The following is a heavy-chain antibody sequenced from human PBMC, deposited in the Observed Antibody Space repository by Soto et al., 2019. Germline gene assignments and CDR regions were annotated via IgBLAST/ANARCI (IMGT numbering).Heavy chain of an antibody. CDR2: IIPLFRAS. Sequence: QVQLVQSGAEVKKPGSSVKVSCKASGGTFSTFAISWVRQAPGQGLEWMGGIIPLFRASNYAQKFKGRVTITVDQSTDTAYMEVSTLRSEAPAVYFCARSEAARRTKDSLNFYAMDVWGQGTTVSVSS. CDR3: ARSEAARRTKDSLNFYAMDV. J-gene: IGHJ6*02. CDR1: GGTFSTFA. D-gene: IGHD6-6*01. V-gene: IGHV1-69*01.